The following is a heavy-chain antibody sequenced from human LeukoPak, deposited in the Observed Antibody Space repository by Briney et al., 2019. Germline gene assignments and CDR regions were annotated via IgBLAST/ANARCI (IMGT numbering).Heavy chain of an antibody. CDR3: ARDNPGLEAFDI. CDR2: ISSSGSTI. J-gene: IGHJ3*02. V-gene: IGHV3-48*03. CDR1: GFTFSSYE. D-gene: IGHD1-14*01. Sequence: PGGSLRLSCAASGFTFSSYEMNWVRQAPGKGLEWVSYISSSGSTIYYADSVKGRFTISRDNAKNSLYLQMNSLRAEDTAVYYCARDNPGLEAFDIWGQGAMVTVSS.